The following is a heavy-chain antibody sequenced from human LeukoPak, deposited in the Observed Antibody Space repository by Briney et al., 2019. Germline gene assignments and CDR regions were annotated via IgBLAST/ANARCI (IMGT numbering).Heavy chain of an antibody. D-gene: IGHD6-19*01. Sequence: GGSLRLSCSAFEFTFSSYNMNWVRQAPGKGLEWVSSISSSGTYIYYADSVKGRFTISRDNAKNSLYLQMNSLRAEDTAVYYCATGDGWCFIDWGQGTLVTVSS. CDR1: EFTFSSYN. V-gene: IGHV3-21*01. J-gene: IGHJ4*02. CDR3: ATGDGWCFID. CDR2: ISSSGTYI.